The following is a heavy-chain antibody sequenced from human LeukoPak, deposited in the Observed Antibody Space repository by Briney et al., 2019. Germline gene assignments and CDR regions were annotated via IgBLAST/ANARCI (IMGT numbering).Heavy chain of an antibody. D-gene: IGHD2-15*01. J-gene: IGHJ4*02. CDR1: GGSISIYY. CDR3: ASLYCSGGSCYIDY. V-gene: IGHV4-4*07. CDR2: IYTSGST. Sequence: SETLSLTCTVSGGSISIYYWSWIRQPAGKGLEWIGRIYTSGSTNYNPSLKSRVTMSVDTSKNQFSLKLSSVTAADTAVYYCASLYCSGGSCYIDYWGQGTLVTVSS.